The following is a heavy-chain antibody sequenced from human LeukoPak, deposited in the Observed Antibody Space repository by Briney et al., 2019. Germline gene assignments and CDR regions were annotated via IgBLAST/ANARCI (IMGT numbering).Heavy chain of an antibody. V-gene: IGHV3-30*04. Sequence: GGSLGLSCAASGFTFRSHAFHWVRQAPGKGLEWVAFISWDSKIQYYAESVKGRFTLSRDSSKSTVYLQMNSLRIEDTALYYCARDYSGWYVFDYWGQGTLVAVSP. J-gene: IGHJ4*02. CDR3: ARDYSGWYVFDY. CDR1: GFTFRSHA. D-gene: IGHD6-19*01. CDR2: ISWDSKIQ.